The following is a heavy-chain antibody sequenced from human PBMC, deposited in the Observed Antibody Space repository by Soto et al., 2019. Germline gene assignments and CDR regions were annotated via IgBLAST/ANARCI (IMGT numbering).Heavy chain of an antibody. V-gene: IGHV4-4*02. CDR2: IYHSGST. J-gene: IGHJ6*02. CDR3: ASCWGVGPWYYYYYGMAA. D-gene: IGHD3-16*01. Sequence: SETLSLTCAVSGGSISSSNWWSWVRQPPGKGLEWIGEIYHSGSTNYNPSLKSRVTISVDKSKNQFSLKLSSVTAADTAVYYWASCWGVGPWYYYYYGMAAWGQGNTVT. CDR1: GGSISSSNW.